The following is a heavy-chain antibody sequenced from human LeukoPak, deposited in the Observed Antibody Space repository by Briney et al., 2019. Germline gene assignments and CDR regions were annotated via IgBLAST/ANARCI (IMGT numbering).Heavy chain of an antibody. J-gene: IGHJ4*02. D-gene: IGHD1-26*01. V-gene: IGHV1-8*01. CDR3: ARGSLPARDDY. Sequence: ASVKVSCKASGDTFTSYDINWVRQTPGHGLEWMGWMNPNSGNTGYAQKFQGRVTMTRNTSISTAYMELSSLRSEDTAVYYCARGSLPARDDYWGQGTLVTVSS. CDR2: MNPNSGNT. CDR1: GDTFTSYD.